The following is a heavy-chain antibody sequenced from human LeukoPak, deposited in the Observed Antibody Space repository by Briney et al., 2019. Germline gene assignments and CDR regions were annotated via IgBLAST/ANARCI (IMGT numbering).Heavy chain of an antibody. V-gene: IGHV4-39*07. CDR2: IYYSGRT. CDR1: GGSISSTSYY. J-gene: IGHJ4*02. D-gene: IGHD2/OR15-2a*01. CDR3: ARILYSNNIDY. Sequence: SETLSLTCTVSGGSISSTSYYWGWIRQPPGKGLEWIGSIYYSGRTYYNPSLESRVTISVDTSKNQFSLKLNSVTAADTAVYYCARILYSNNIDYWGQGTLVTVSS.